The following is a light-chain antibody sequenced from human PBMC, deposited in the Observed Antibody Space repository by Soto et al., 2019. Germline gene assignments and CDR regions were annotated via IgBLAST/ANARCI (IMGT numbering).Light chain of an antibody. CDR2: GNS. CDR1: SSNIGAGYD. V-gene: IGLV1-40*01. Sequence: QSVLTQPPSVSGAPGQRVTISCTGSSSNIGAGYDVHWYQQLPGTAPKLPIYGNSNRPSGVPDRFSGSKSGTSASLAITGLQAEDEADYYCQSLRVFGVGTKLTVL. J-gene: IGLJ2*01. CDR3: QSLRV.